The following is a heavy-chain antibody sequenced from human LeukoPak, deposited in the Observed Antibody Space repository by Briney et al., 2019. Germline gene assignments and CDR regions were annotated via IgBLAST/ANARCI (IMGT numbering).Heavy chain of an antibody. CDR3: ARAPSSGEVDY. D-gene: IGHD6-25*01. CDR2: IGTAGDT. CDR1: GFTFSSYD. Sequence: GGSLRLSCAASGFTFSSYDMHWVRQATGKGLEWVSAIGTAGDTYYPGSVKGRFTISRENAKNSLYLQMNSPRAGDTAVYYCARAPSSGEVDYWGQGTLVTVSS. V-gene: IGHV3-13*01. J-gene: IGHJ4*02.